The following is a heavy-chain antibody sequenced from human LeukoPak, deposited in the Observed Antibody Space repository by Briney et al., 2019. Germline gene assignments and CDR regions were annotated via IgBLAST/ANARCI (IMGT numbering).Heavy chain of an antibody. CDR1: GLTFDIYA. D-gene: IGHD3-22*01. CDR2: VSSNGDST. Sequence: GGSLRFSCAASGLTFDIYAMSWVRQAPGKGLEWVSAVSSNGDSTYYADSVKGRFAISRDNTNNTLFLQMNSLRAEDTAVYYCAKNPLYDSSGYFFPTFDSWGQGTLVAVSS. J-gene: IGHJ5*01. V-gene: IGHV3-23*01. CDR3: AKNPLYDSSGYFFPTFDS.